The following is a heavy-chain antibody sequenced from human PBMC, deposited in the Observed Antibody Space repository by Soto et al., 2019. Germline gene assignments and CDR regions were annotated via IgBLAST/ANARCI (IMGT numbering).Heavy chain of an antibody. Sequence: SETLSLTCTVSGGSISSYYWSWIRQPPGKGLEWIGYIYYSGSTNYNPSLKSRVTISVDTSKNQFSLKLSSVTAADTAVYYCARGETAMFIYYYGMDVGGKGTTVTVP. CDR1: GGSISSYY. D-gene: IGHD5-18*01. J-gene: IGHJ6*04. V-gene: IGHV4-59*01. CDR3: ARGETAMFIYYYGMDV. CDR2: IYYSGST.